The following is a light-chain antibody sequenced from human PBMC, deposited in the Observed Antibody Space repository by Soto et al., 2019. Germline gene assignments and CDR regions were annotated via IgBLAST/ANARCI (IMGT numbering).Light chain of an antibody. CDR3: QQYGSSPL. J-gene: IGKJ3*01. V-gene: IGKV3-20*01. Sequence: EIVLTQSPGTLSLSPGETATLSCRASQTIGRNYLAWYQQKPGQAPRLLIFGTSTRATGIPARFSGSGSGTDFTLTISRLEPEDFAVYYCQQYGSSPLFGPGTKVDI. CDR2: GTS. CDR1: QTIGRNY.